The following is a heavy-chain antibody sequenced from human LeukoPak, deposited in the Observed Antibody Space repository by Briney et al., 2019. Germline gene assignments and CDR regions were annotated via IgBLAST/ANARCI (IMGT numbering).Heavy chain of an antibody. J-gene: IGHJ4*02. V-gene: IGHV1-46*01. CDR1: GYTFTNYY. CDR2: INPTGGTT. Sequence: ASVKVSCQASGYTFTNYYMHWVRQAPGQGLEWMGVINPTGGTTTYAQKFQGRVTMTRDTSTRTVYMEVSSLRAEDTAVYYCAKDERNWNYNLASQTYDWGQGTLVTVSS. D-gene: IGHD1-7*01. CDR3: AKDERNWNYNLASQTYD.